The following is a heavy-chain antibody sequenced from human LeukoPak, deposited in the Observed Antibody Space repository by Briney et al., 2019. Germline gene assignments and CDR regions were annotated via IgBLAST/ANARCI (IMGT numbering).Heavy chain of an antibody. D-gene: IGHD4-11*01. J-gene: IGHJ4*02. CDR2: IRSKAFGGTT. CDR1: RFTFGDYA. Sequence: PGGSLRLSCTASRFTFGDYAISWVRQAPGKGLEWVGFIRSKAFGGTTEYAASVKGRFTISRDDSKSIAYLQMNNLKTEDTALYYCTRAPYSNYVNLDYWGQGTLVTVSS. V-gene: IGHV3-49*04. CDR3: TRAPYSNYVNLDY.